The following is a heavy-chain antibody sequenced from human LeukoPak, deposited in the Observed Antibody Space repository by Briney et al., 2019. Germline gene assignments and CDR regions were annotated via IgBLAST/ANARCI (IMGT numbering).Heavy chain of an antibody. CDR2: IYYSGST. J-gene: IGHJ4*02. CDR1: GGSISSSSYY. CDR3: ARRPGIVGAQAD. Sequence: SETLSLTCTVYGGSISSSSYYWGWIRQPPGKGLEWIGSIYYSGSTYYNPSLKSRVTISVDTSKNQFSLKLSSVTAADTAVYYCARRPGIVGAQADWGQGTLVTVSS. V-gene: IGHV4-39*01. D-gene: IGHD1-26*01.